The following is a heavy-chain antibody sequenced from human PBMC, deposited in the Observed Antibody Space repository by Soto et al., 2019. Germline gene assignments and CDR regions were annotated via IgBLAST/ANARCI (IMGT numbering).Heavy chain of an antibody. CDR2: ISYDGSNK. CDR3: AREGDTAMVPIFDY. J-gene: IGHJ4*02. D-gene: IGHD5-18*01. Sequence: QVQLVESGGGVVQPGRSLRLSCAASGFTFSSYAMQWVRQAPGKGLEWVAVISYDGSNKYYADSVKGRFTISRDNSKNTLYLQMNSLRAEDTAVYYCAREGDTAMVPIFDYWGQGTLVTVYS. V-gene: IGHV3-30-3*01. CDR1: GFTFSSYA.